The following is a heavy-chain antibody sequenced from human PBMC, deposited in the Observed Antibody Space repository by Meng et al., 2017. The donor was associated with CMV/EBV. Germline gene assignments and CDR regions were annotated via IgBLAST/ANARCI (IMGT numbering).Heavy chain of an antibody. V-gene: IGHV3-23*01. Sequence: LSLTCAASGFTFSSYAMSWVRQAPGKGLEWVSAISGSGGSTYYADSVKGRFTISRDNSKNSLYLQMNSLRAEDTALYYCAKDGAREDSSGYYYYYYYGMDVWGQGTTVTVSS. CDR2: ISGSGGST. J-gene: IGHJ6*02. D-gene: IGHD3-22*01. CDR3: AKDGAREDSSGYYYYYYYGMDV. CDR1: GFTFSSYA.